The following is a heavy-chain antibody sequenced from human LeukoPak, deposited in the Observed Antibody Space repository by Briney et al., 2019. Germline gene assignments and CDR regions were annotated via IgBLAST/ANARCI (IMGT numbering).Heavy chain of an antibody. CDR1: GGSFSGYY. V-gene: IGHV4-34*01. CDR3: ATSITIFGVVINPNYFDY. Sequence: PSETLSLTCAVYGGSFSGYYWSWIRQPPGKGLEWIGEINHSGSTNYNPSLKSRVTISVDTSKNQFSLKLSSVTAADTAVYYCATSITIFGVVINPNYFDYWGQGTLVTVSS. J-gene: IGHJ4*02. CDR2: INHSGST. D-gene: IGHD3-3*01.